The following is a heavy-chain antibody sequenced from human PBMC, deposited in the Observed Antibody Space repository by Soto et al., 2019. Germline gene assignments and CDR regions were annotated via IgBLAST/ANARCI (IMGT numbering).Heavy chain of an antibody. CDR2: ISYDGSNK. CDR1: GFTFSSYG. Sequence: QVQLVESGGGVVQPGRSLRLSCAASGFTFSSYGMHWVRQAPGKGLEWVAVISYDGSNKYYADSVQGRFTISRDNSKNTLYLQMNSLRAEDTAVYYCAKDLYGDYYFDYWGQGTLVTVSS. J-gene: IGHJ4*02. V-gene: IGHV3-30*18. CDR3: AKDLYGDYYFDY. D-gene: IGHD4-17*01.